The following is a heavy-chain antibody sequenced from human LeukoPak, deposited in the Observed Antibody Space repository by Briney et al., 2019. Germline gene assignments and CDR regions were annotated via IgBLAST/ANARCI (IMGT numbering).Heavy chain of an antibody. D-gene: IGHD4-23*01. CDR3: VKDFCRGGNCPFPFLDS. J-gene: IGHJ4*02. CDR1: GYTLSGHA. CDR2: TVAGYSET. Sequence: GGSLRLSCVASGYTLSGHAMSWVRQAPAKGLEWVSITVAGYSETHYADSVRGRFTISRDDSSNTLSLEMNRLRADDTGTYYCVKDFCRGGNCPFPFLDSWGQGTVVTVSS. V-gene: IGHV3-23*01.